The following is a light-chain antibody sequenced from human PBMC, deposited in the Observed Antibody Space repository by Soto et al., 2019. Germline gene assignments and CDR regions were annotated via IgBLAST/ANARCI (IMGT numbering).Light chain of an antibody. CDR3: AAWDDSLTGEVV. Sequence: QSVLTQPPSASGTPGQRVTISCSGSSSNIGSNSVNWYQQVPGTAPNLLIYSTNQRPSGVPDRFSGSKSDTSASLAISGLQSEDEADDYCAAWDDSLTGEVVFGGGTQLTVL. J-gene: IGLJ2*01. CDR2: STN. CDR1: SSNIGSNS. V-gene: IGLV1-44*01.